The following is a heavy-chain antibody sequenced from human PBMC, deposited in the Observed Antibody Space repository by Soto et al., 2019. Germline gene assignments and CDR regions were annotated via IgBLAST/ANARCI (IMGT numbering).Heavy chain of an antibody. D-gene: IGHD3-22*01. CDR3: ARDPSKSRAGYYGLDV. Sequence: SETLSLTCTVSGGSISNSYWNWVRQSPGKGLEWIGYIYYSGSTNYNPSLKSRITISVDTSKRQLSLKLRSVTAADTAVYYCARDPSKSRAGYYGLDVWGQGTPVTVSS. V-gene: IGHV4-59*01. CDR2: IYYSGST. CDR1: GGSISNSY. J-gene: IGHJ6*02.